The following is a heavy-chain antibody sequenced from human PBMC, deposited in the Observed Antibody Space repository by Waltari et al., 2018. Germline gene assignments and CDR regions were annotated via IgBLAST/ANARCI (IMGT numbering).Heavy chain of an antibody. V-gene: IGHV4-39*01. J-gene: IGHJ3*02. CDR2: IYYSGMT. CDR3: ARLPISLGVGSVFDI. D-gene: IGHD2-15*01. CDR1: GGSISSSTYY. Sequence: QMQLQESGPGLVKPSEPLSLTCTVSGGSISSSTYYWGWIRQPPGKGLAWIGNIYYSGMTYYKPSLKSRLTISVDTSKNQFSLNLRAVTAADTAVYYCARLPISLGVGSVFDIWGQGTMVTVSS.